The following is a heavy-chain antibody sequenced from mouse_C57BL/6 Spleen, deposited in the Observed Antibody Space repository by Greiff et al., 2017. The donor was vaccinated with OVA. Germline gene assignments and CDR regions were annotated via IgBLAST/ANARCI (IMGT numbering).Heavy chain of an antibody. V-gene: IGHV1-81*01. D-gene: IGHD1-1*01. CDR2: IYPRSGNT. J-gene: IGHJ4*01. CDR1: GYTFTSSG. Sequence: VQLQQSGAELARPGASVKLSCKASGYTFTSSGISWVKQRTGQGLEWIGEIYPRSGNTYYNEKFKGKATLTADKSSSTAYMELRSLTSEDSAVYFCARKDITTVGYYAMDYWGQGTSVTVSS. CDR3: ARKDITTVGYYAMDY.